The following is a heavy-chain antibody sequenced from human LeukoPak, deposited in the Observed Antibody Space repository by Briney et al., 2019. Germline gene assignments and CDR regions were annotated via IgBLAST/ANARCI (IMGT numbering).Heavy chain of an antibody. V-gene: IGHV1-3*01. D-gene: IGHD2-15*01. J-gene: IGHJ6*02. CDR2: INAGNGNT. CDR1: GNTFTSYA. Sequence: ASVKVSCKASGNTFTSYAMHWVRQAPGQRLEWMGWINAGNGNTKYSQKSQGRVTITRDTSASTAYMELSSLRSEDTAVYYCARDKVVRNGMDVWGQGTTVTVSS. CDR3: ARDKVVRNGMDV.